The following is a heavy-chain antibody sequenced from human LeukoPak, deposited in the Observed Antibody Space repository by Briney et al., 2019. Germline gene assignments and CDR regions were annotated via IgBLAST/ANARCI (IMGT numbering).Heavy chain of an antibody. J-gene: IGHJ5*02. V-gene: IGHV1-2*02. CDR2: INPNSGGT. D-gene: IGHD6-13*01. CDR3: ARDPSSSWYLFGFWFDP. Sequence: ASVKVSCKASGYTFTGYYMHWVRQAPGQGLEWTGWINPNSGGTNYAQKFQGRVTMTRDTSISTAYMELSRLRSDDTAVYYCARDPSSSWYLFGFWFDPWGQGTLVTVSS. CDR1: GYTFTGYY.